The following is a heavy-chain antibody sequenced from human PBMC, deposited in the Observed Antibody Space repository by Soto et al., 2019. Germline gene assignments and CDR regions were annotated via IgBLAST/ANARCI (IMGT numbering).Heavy chain of an antibody. CDR2: IIPVFGRA. J-gene: IGHJ4*02. Sequence: QVQLVQSGAEVKKPGSPLKVSCKASGDSFSTYAINWVRQAPGQGLEWMGGIIPVFGRANYAQKFQGRVTITADESTSTAYMELNSLRSEDTALHYCARTLAFSSGWYVFGYWGQGTLVTVSS. CDR1: GDSFSTYA. CDR3: ARTLAFSSGWYVFGY. V-gene: IGHV1-69*01. D-gene: IGHD6-19*01.